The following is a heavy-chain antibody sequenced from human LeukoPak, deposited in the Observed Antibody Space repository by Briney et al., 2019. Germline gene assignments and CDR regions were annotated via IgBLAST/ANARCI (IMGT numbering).Heavy chain of an antibody. J-gene: IGHJ4*02. CDR2: IYYNGNT. Sequence: SETLSLTCTVSGXSVSSSDYYWGWIRQPPGKGLEWIGNIYYNGNTYYSPSLKSRVTISVDTSKNQFSLKLSSVTAADTAIYYCAKTYRARGYTYGYFDYWGQGTLVTVSS. CDR1: GXSVSSSDYY. V-gene: IGHV4-39*01. CDR3: AKTYRARGYTYGYFDY. D-gene: IGHD5-18*01.